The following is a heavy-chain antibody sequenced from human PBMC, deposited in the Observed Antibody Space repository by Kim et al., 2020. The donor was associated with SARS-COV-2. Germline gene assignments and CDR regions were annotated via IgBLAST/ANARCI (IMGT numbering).Heavy chain of an antibody. J-gene: IGHJ4*02. D-gene: IGHD6-13*01. V-gene: IGHV1-2*04. CDR1: GYTFTGYY. Sequence: ASVKVSCKASGYTFTGYYMHWVRQAPGQGLEWMGWINPNSGGTNYAQKFQGWVTMTRDTSISTAYMELSRLRSDDTAVYYCARAQTPSRIAAAALDYWGQGTLVTLSP. CDR2: INPNSGGT. CDR3: ARAQTPSRIAAAALDY.